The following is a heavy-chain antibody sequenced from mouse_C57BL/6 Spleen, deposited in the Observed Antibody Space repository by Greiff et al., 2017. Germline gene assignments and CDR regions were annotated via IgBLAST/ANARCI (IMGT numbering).Heavy chain of an antibody. Sequence: VQLQQSGAELARPGASVKLSCTASGYTFTSYGISWVKQRTGQGLEWIGEIYPRSGNTYYNENFKGKGTLTADKASSTAYMELRSRTSEDSAVYICARWGTPGAGCIDYWGQGTTLTVSS. J-gene: IGHJ2*01. CDR1: GYTFTSYG. V-gene: IGHV1-81*01. D-gene: IGHD1-2*01. CDR3: ARWGTPGAGCIDY. CDR2: IYPRSGNT.